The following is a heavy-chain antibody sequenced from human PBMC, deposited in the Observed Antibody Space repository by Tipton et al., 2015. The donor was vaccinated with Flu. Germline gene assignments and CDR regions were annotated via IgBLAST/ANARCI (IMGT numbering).Heavy chain of an antibody. V-gene: IGHV3-74*01. CDR3: ARSPGPVVVTVIHYYYFGMDV. D-gene: IGHD2-21*02. CDR1: GFTFSNYW. Sequence: SLRLSCAASGFTFSNYWTHWVRQAPGKGLVWVSRINSDGSSTSYADSVRGRFTVSRDNAKNTLYLQMNSLRAEDTAVYYCARSPGPVVVTVIHYYYFGMDVWGQGTTVTVSS. J-gene: IGHJ6*02. CDR2: INSDGSST.